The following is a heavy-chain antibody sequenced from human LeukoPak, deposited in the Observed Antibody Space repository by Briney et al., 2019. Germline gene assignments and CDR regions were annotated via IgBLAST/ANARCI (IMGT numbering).Heavy chain of an antibody. Sequence: TGGSLRLSCAASGFTFSSYGMHWVRQAPGKGLEWVAVISYDGSNKYYADSVKGRFTISRDNSKNTLYLQMNSLRAEDTAVYYCAKNHLSGWSFYYYYYMDVWGKGTTVTVSS. CDR1: GFTFSSYG. CDR3: AKNHLSGWSFYYYYYMDV. CDR2: ISYDGSNK. D-gene: IGHD6-19*01. J-gene: IGHJ6*03. V-gene: IGHV3-30*18.